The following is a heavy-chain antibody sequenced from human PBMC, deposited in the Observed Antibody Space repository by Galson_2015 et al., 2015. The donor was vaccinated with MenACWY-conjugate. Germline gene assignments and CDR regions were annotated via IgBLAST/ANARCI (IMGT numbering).Heavy chain of an antibody. J-gene: IGHJ4*02. Sequence: ALRLAGAASGFTVSNHYMNWVRQAPGKGLEWVAGIYSGGSTYNTDSVEGRFTISRDNYKNTLYLQMNSLRAEDTAVYYCATGGRGAYYDILTGYWGGANYYFDYWGQGSLVPVSS. V-gene: IGHV3-66*01. CDR2: IYSGGST. D-gene: IGHD3-9*01. CDR1: GFTVSNHY. CDR3: ATGGRGAYYDILTGYWGGANYYFDY.